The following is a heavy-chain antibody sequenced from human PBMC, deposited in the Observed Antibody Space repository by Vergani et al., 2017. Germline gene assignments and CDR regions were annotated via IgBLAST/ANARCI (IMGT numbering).Heavy chain of an antibody. J-gene: IGHJ6*02. D-gene: IGHD3-9*01. CDR2: ISWDGGST. CDR1: GFTFDDYT. Sequence: EVQLVESVGVVVQPGGSLRLSCAASGFTFDDYTMHWVRQAPGKGLEWVSLISWDGGSTYYADSVKGRFTISRDNSKNSLYLQMNSLRTEDSALYYCAKDIGDYDILTGYSPYYYYYGMDVWGQXP. CDR3: AKDIGDYDILTGYSPYYYYYGMDV. V-gene: IGHV3-43*01.